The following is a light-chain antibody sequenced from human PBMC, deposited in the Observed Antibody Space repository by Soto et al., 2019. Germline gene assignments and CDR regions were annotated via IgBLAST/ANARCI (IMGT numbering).Light chain of an antibody. Sequence: EIVMTQSPATLSVSPGERATLSCRASQSVASKLAWYQHKPGQAPRLLIYDASTRATGVPARFSGSGSGTQFTLTVSSLQSEDFAVYYCQQYNNWPQTFGQGTKVDIK. CDR2: DAS. CDR1: QSVASK. J-gene: IGKJ1*01. CDR3: QQYNNWPQT. V-gene: IGKV3-15*01.